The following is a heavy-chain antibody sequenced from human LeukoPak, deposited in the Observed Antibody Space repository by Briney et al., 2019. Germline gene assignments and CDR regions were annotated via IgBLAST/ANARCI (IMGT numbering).Heavy chain of an antibody. CDR2: ITSFSTYI. CDR3: ARDKPDCSWYGPKDY. CDR1: GFSFSGYT. J-gene: IGHJ4*02. D-gene: IGHD6-13*01. V-gene: IGHV3-21*01. Sequence: KPGGSLRLSCAASGFSFSGYTMNWVRQAPGKGLEWVSSITSFSTYIYYAASVEGRFTISRDNAKNSLYLQMNSLRAEDTAVYYCARDKPDCSWYGPKDYWGRGTLVTVSS.